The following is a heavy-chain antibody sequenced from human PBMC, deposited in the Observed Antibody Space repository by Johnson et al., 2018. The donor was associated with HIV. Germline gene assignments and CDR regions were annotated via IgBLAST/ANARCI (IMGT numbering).Heavy chain of an antibody. CDR3: ARDKGRGAFDI. Sequence: QVQLVESGGGLVKPGGSLRLSCAASGFTFSDYYMSWIRQAPGKGLEWVSYISSSGSTIYYVDSVNGKFTISRDNSKNTLYLQMGSLRAEDTAVSYCARDKGRGAFDIWGQGTMVTVSS. CDR2: ISSSGSTI. CDR1: GFTFSDYY. D-gene: IGHD3-10*01. J-gene: IGHJ3*02. V-gene: IGHV3-11*04.